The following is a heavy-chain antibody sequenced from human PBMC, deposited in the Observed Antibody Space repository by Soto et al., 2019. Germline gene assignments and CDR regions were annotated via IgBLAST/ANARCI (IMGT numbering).Heavy chain of an antibody. J-gene: IGHJ4*02. CDR1: GGTFSSYA. Sequence: QVQLVQSGAEVKKPGSSVKVSCKASGGTFSSYAISWVRQAPGQGLEWMGGIIPIFGKADYAQKFQGRVTITVDESTSTGNMELSSLRSEDTAVYYCASHYDSSGYYYRGLDYWGQGTLVTVSS. CDR3: ASHYDSSGYYYRGLDY. CDR2: IIPIFGKA. D-gene: IGHD3-22*01. V-gene: IGHV1-69*12.